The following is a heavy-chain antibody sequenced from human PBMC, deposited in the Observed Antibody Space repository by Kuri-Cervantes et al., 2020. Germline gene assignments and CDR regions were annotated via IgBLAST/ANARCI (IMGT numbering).Heavy chain of an antibody. V-gene: IGHV4-34*01. J-gene: IGHJ4*02. Sequence: GSLRLSCAVYGGSFSGYYWSWIRQPPGKGLERIGEINHSGSTNYNPSLKSRVTISVDTSKNQFSLKLSSVTAADTAVYYCARGRGFGYWGQGTLVTVSS. CDR3: ARGRGFGY. CDR1: GGSFSGYY. CDR2: INHSGST.